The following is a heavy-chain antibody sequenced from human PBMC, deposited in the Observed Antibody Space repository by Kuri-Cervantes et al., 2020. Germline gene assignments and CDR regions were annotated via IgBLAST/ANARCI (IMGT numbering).Heavy chain of an antibody. CDR1: GGSFSGYY. CDR3: ASGSGYPNWFDP. Sequence: SETLSLTCAVYGGSFSGYYWSWIRQPPGKGLEWIGEINHSGSTNYNPSLKSRVTISVDTPKNQFSLRLSSVTAADTAVYYCASGSGYPNWFDPWGQGTLVTVSS. J-gene: IGHJ5*02. CDR2: INHSGST. D-gene: IGHD3-3*01. V-gene: IGHV4-34*01.